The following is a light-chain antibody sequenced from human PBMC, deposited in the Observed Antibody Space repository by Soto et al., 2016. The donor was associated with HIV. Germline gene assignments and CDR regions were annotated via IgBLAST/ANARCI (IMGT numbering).Light chain of an antibody. CDR3: QVWTNNSGV. CDR2: EDR. V-gene: IGLV3-21*03. J-gene: IGLJ1*01. CDR1: NIGTFA. Sequence: SYELTQPPSVSVAPGKTATITCGGDNIGTFAVQWYQQKPGQAPVLVVYEDRLRPSGIPERTSASNSGNTATLTITGVEAGDEADYYCQVWTNNSGVFGPGTQVIVL.